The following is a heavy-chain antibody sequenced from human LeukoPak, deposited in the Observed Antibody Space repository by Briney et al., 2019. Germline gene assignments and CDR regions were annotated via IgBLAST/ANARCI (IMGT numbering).Heavy chain of an antibody. Sequence: GGSLRPSCAASGFTFDDYAMHWVRQAPGKGLEWVSGISWNSYTIGYADSVKGRFSISRDNAKNSLYLQMNSLRAEDTALYYCAKDKYSSGLGVDVWGQGTTVTVSS. J-gene: IGHJ6*02. CDR1: GFTFDDYA. D-gene: IGHD6-19*01. CDR2: ISWNSYTI. CDR3: AKDKYSSGLGVDV. V-gene: IGHV3-9*01.